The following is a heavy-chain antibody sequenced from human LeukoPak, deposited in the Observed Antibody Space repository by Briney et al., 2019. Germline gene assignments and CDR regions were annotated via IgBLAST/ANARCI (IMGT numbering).Heavy chain of an antibody. D-gene: IGHD6-13*01. J-gene: IGHJ4*02. CDR2: INPNSGNT. CDR1: GYTFTSHD. V-gene: IGHV1-8*01. Sequence: GASVKVSCKASGYTFTSHDINWVRQAPGQGLEWMGWINPNSGNTGYAQKFQGRVTMTRDTSISTAYMELSSLRSDDTAVYYCARRLAAAGYLPDYWGQGTLVTVSP. CDR3: ARRLAAAGYLPDY.